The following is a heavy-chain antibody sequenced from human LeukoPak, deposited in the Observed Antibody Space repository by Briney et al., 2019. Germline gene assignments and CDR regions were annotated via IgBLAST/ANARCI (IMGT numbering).Heavy chain of an antibody. CDR1: GFTFSSYS. Sequence: GGSPRLSCAASGFTFSSYSMNWVRQAPGKGLEWVSYISSSSSTIYYADSVKGRFTISRDNAKNSLYLQMNSLRAGDTAVYYCTRSEGGYWFDPWGQGTLVTVSS. V-gene: IGHV3-48*01. J-gene: IGHJ5*02. D-gene: IGHD1-26*01. CDR2: ISSSSSTI. CDR3: TRSEGGYWFDP.